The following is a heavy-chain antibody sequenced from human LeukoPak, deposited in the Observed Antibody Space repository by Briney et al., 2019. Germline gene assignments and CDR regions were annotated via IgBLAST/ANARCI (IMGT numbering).Heavy chain of an antibody. CDR1: GFTFDDYA. CDR2: ISWNSGSI. D-gene: IGHD3-9*01. V-gene: IGHV3-9*01. CDR3: AKEPYYDILTGHFDY. Sequence: GGSLRLSCAASGFTFDDYAMHWVRQAPGKGLEWVSGISWNSGSIGYADSVKGRFTISRDNAKNSLYLQMNSLRAEDTALYYCAKEPYYDILTGHFDYWGQGTLVTVSS. J-gene: IGHJ4*02.